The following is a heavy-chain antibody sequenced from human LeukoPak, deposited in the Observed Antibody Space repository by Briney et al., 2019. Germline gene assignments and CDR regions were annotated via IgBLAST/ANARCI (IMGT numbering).Heavy chain of an antibody. CDR2: IRYDGSNK. CDR1: GFTFSSYG. CDR3: AKVCAYCSGGSCYSGANYYYYYMDV. D-gene: IGHD2-15*01. V-gene: IGHV3-30*02. Sequence: GGSLRLSCAASGFTFSSYGMHWVRQAPGKGLEWVAFIRYDGSNKYYADSVKGRFTISRDNSKNTLYQQMNSLRADDTAVYYCAKVCAYCSGGSCYSGANYYYYYMDVWGRGTRVNISS. J-gene: IGHJ6*03.